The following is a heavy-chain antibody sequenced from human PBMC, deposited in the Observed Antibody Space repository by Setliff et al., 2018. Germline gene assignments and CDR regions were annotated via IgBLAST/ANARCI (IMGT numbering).Heavy chain of an antibody. V-gene: IGHV1-2*06. CDR1: GYPFTDYY. D-gene: IGHD6-25*01. CDR2: INPNSGAT. Sequence: ASVKVSCKTSGYPFTDYYIHWVRQAPGQGLEWMGRINPNSGATNFAQKFQGSVTMTRDTSISTAYMDLSRLRSDDTAVYYCARDLYNSGSDYWGQGTLVTVSS. CDR3: ARDLYNSGSDY. J-gene: IGHJ4*02.